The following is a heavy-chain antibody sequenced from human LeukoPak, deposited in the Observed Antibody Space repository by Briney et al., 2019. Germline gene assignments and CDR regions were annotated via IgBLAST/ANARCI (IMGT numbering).Heavy chain of an antibody. CDR1: GGTLSSYA. D-gene: IGHD5-12*01. Sequence: GASVKVSCKASGGTLSSYAISWVRQAPGQGLEWMGGIIPIFGTANYAQKFRGRVTITADESTSTAYMELSSLRSEDTAVYYCASLNSGYDLPYYFDYWGQGTLVTVSS. CDR3: ASLNSGYDLPYYFDY. J-gene: IGHJ4*02. V-gene: IGHV1-69*13. CDR2: IIPIFGTA.